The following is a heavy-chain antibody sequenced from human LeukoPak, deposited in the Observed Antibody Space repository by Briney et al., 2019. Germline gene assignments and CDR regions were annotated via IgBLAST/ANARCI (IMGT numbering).Heavy chain of an antibody. CDR1: GFTFSSYG. D-gene: IGHD3-16*01. CDR3: AKALGGYHFDY. J-gene: IGHJ4*02. CDR2: ISGSGGNT. Sequence: GGSLRLSCAASGFTFSSYGMSWVRQAPGKGQEWVSSISGSGGNTYYADSVKGRFTISRYNSKNTLFLHMNSLRAEDTAVYYCAKALGGYHFDYWGQGTLVTVSS. V-gene: IGHV3-23*01.